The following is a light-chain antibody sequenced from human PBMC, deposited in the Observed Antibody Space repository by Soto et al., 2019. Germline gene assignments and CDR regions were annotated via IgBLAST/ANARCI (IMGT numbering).Light chain of an antibody. CDR3: QQYYIPPYT. V-gene: IGKV4-1*01. CDR2: WAS. J-gene: IGKJ2*01. CDR1: QSVLYSSNNKSY. Sequence: DIVMTQSPDSLAVSLGERATINCKSSQSVLYSSNNKSYLAWYLQKPGQPPKLLIYWASTRESGVPDRFSGSGSGTDFTLTISSLQAEDVAVYYCQQYYIPPYTFGQGTKLEIK.